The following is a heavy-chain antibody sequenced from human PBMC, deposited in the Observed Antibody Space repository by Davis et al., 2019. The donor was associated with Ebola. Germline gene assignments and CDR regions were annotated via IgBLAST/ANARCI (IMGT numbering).Heavy chain of an antibody. CDR1: GFTFSSYG. CDR2: ISYDGSNK. CDR3: AKVVGAEY. V-gene: IGHV3-30*18. D-gene: IGHD1-26*01. J-gene: IGHJ4*02. Sequence: GESLKISCAASGFTFSSYGMHWVRQAPGKGLEWVAVISYDGSNKYYADSVKGRFTISRDNSKNTLYLQMNSLRAEDTAVYYCAKVVGAEYWGQGTLVTVSS.